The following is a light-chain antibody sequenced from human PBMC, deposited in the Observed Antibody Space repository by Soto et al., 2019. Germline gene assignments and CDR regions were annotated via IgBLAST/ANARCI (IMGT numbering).Light chain of an antibody. CDR2: MGS. Sequence: DIVMTQSPLSLPVTPGEAASISCRSSQSLLHKNGNNYFNWYLQKPGQSPQVLIYMGSKRASGVPDRFSGSGSGTEFTLTISSLQPDDFATYYCQQYNSYSFGQGTKV. V-gene: IGKV2-28*01. J-gene: IGKJ1*01. CDR1: QSLLHKNGNNY. CDR3: QQYNSYS.